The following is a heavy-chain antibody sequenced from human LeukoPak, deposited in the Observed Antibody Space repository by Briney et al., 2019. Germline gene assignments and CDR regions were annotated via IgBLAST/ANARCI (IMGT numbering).Heavy chain of an antibody. CDR2: INHSGST. J-gene: IGHJ6*02. CDR1: GGSFSGYY. D-gene: IGHD5-18*01. Sequence: SETLSPTCAVYGGSFSGYYWSWIRQPPGKGLEWIGEINHSGSTNYNPSLKSRVTISVDTSKNQFSLKLSSVTAADTAVYYCARARGYSYGLYYYYYGMDVWGQGTTVTVSS. V-gene: IGHV4-34*01. CDR3: ARARGYSYGLYYYYYGMDV.